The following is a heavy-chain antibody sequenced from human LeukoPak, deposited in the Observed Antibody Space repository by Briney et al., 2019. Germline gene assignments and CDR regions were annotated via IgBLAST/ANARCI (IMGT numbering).Heavy chain of an antibody. Sequence: GASVKVSCKASGYTFTSYGISWVRQAPGQGLGWMGWISAYNGNTNYAQKLQGRVTMTTDTYTSTAYMEPRNLRSDDTAVYYCARALVCYQAAFDYWGQGTLVTVSS. CDR2: ISAYNGNT. V-gene: IGHV1-18*01. CDR1: GYTFTSYG. D-gene: IGHD3-16*02. CDR3: ARALVCYQAAFDY. J-gene: IGHJ4*02.